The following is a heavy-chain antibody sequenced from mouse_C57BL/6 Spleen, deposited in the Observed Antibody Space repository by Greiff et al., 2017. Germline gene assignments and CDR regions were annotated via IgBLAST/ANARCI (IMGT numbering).Heavy chain of an antibody. CDR1: GYTFTSYW. J-gene: IGHJ2*01. V-gene: IGHV1-61*01. D-gene: IGHD2-5*01. Sequence: QVQLKQPGAELVRPGSSVKLSCKASGYTFTSYWMDWVKQRPGQGLEWIGNIYPSDSETHYNQKFKDKATLTVDNSSTTAYMPLSSLTSEDSAVYYWARGAAYYSNLDYWGQGTTLTVSA. CDR3: ARGAAYYSNLDY. CDR2: IYPSDSET.